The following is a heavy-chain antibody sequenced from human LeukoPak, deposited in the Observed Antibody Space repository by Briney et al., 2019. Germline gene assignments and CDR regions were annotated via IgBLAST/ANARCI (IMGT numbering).Heavy chain of an antibody. Sequence: GRSLRLSCAASGFTFDDYAMHWVRQAPGKGLEWVSAISGSGGSTYYADSVKGRFTISRDNSKNTLYLQMNSLRAEDTAVYYCAKDLPEYSIVRYYFDYWGQGTLVTVSS. J-gene: IGHJ4*02. CDR1: GFTFDDYA. CDR2: ISGSGGST. V-gene: IGHV3-23*01. CDR3: AKDLPEYSIVRYYFDY. D-gene: IGHD6-6*01.